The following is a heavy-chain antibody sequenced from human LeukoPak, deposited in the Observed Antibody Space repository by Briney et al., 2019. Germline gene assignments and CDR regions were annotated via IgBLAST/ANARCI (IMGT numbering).Heavy chain of an antibody. D-gene: IGHD6-13*01. V-gene: IGHV3-23*01. J-gene: IGHJ4*02. CDR3: AKTTPYSSSPYYFDY. CDR1: GFTFSSYA. CDR2: ISGNGDST. Sequence: PGGSLRLSCAASGFTFSSYAMTWVRQAPGKGLEWVSAISGNGDSTYYADSVKGRFTISRDNSKNTLFLQMNGLRAEDTALYYCAKTTPYSSSPYYFDYWGQGTLVTVSS.